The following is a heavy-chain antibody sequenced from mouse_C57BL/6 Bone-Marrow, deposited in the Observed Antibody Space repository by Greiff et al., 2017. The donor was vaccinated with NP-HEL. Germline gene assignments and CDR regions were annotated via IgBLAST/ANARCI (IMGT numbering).Heavy chain of an antibody. CDR2: INYDGSST. J-gene: IGHJ4*01. D-gene: IGHD4-1*01. V-gene: IGHV5-16*01. CDR3: ARQLTGTEEDYYAMDY. CDR1: GFTFSDYY. Sequence: EVMLVESEGGLVQPGSSMKLSCTASGFTFSDYYMAWVRQVPEKGLEWVANINYDGSSTYYLDSLKSRFIISRDNAKNILYLQMSSLKSEDTATYYCARQLTGTEEDYYAMDYWGQGTSVTVSS.